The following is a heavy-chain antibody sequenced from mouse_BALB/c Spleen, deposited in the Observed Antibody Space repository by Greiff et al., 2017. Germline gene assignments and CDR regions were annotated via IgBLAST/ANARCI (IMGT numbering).Heavy chain of an antibody. D-gene: IGHD4-1*01. CDR2: ISSGGSYT. J-gene: IGHJ2*01. CDR1: GFTFSSYG. Sequence: EVMLVESGGDLVKPGGSLKLSCAASGFTFSSYGMSWVRQTPDKRLEWVATISSGGSYTYYPDSVKGRFTISRDNAKNTLYLQMSSLKSEDTAMYYCARHETGLDYGGQGTTLTVSS. V-gene: IGHV5-6*01. CDR3: ARHETGLDY.